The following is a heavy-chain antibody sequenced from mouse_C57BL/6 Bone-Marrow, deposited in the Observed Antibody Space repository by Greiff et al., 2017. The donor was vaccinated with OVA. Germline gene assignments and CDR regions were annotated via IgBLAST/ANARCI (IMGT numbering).Heavy chain of an antibody. V-gene: IGHV1-81*01. CDR1: GYTFTSYG. CDR3: ARGGS. CDR2: IYPRSGNT. Sequence: QVHVKQSGAELARPGASVKLSCKASGYTFTSYGISWVKQRTGQGLEWIGEIYPRSGNTYYNEKFKGKATLTADKSSSTAYMELRSLTSEDSAVYFCARGGSWGQGTTLTVSS. J-gene: IGHJ2*01.